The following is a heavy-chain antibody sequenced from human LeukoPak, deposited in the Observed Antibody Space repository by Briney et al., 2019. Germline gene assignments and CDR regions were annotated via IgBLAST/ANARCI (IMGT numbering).Heavy chain of an antibody. D-gene: IGHD3-22*01. CDR2: ISSSSSTM. Sequence: GGSLRLSCAASGFTFSSYSMNWVRQAPGKGLEWVSYISSSSSTMYYADSVKGRFSISRDNAKNSLYLQMNSLRAEDTAVYYCARDHHRRLYDSQARDTFVWGQGTMVTVSS. J-gene: IGHJ3*01. V-gene: IGHV3-48*01. CDR1: GFTFSSYS. CDR3: ARDHHRRLYDSQARDTFV.